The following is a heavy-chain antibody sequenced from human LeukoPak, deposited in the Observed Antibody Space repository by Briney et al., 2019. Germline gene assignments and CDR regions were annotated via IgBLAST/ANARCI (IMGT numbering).Heavy chain of an antibody. Sequence: SETLSLTCTVSGGSISSGSYYWSWIRQPAGKGLEWIGRIYTSGSTNYSPSLKSRVTISVDTSKNQFSLKLSSVTAADTAVYYCARVLAAAGNNWFDPWGRGTLVTVSS. CDR3: ARVLAAAGNNWFDP. D-gene: IGHD6-13*01. CDR1: GGSISSGSYY. CDR2: IYTSGST. V-gene: IGHV4-61*02. J-gene: IGHJ5*02.